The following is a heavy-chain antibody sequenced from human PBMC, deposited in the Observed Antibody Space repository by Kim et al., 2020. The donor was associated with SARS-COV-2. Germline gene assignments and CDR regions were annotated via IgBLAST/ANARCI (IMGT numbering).Heavy chain of an antibody. V-gene: IGHV3-9*01. CDR3: AKDGSWELLSHFDY. J-gene: IGHJ4*02. D-gene: IGHD1-26*01. Sequence: ADSVKGRFTISRDNAKNSLYLQMNSLRAEDTALYYCAKDGSWELLSHFDYWGQGTLVTVSS.